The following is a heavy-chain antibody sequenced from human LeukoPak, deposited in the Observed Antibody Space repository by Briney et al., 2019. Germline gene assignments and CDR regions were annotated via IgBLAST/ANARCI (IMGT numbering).Heavy chain of an antibody. J-gene: IGHJ6*02. CDR1: GFPFGSYA. CDR3: ARGRGYCSGASCYGDYYYGMDV. D-gene: IGHD2-15*01. V-gene: IGHV3-30*03. CDR2: MSYDGSYE. Sequence: GGSLRLSCAASGFPFGSYAMHWVRQAPGKGLDWVAVMSYDGSYEYSADSVKGRFTISRDNSKNTLYLQMNSLRAEDTAVYYCARGRGYCSGASCYGDYYYGMDVWGQGTTVTVSS.